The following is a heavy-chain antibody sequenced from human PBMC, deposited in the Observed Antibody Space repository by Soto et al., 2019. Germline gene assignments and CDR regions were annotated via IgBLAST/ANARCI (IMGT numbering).Heavy chain of an antibody. D-gene: IGHD2-15*01. V-gene: IGHV4-4*02. CDR1: GGSISSSNW. CDR3: ARAGRGYCSGGSCYSGLHGMDV. J-gene: IGHJ6*02. Sequence: QVQLQESGPGLVKPSGTLSLTCAVSGGSISSSNWWSWVRQPPGKGLEWIGEIYHSGSTNYNQSLKSRVTISVDKSKNQFSLKLSSVTAADTAVYYCARAGRGYCSGGSCYSGLHGMDVWGQGTTVTVSS. CDR2: IYHSGST.